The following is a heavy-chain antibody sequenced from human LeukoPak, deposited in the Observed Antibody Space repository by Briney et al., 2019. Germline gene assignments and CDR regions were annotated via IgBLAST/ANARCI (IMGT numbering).Heavy chain of an antibody. CDR3: ARSSQRYSGSSFDY. Sequence: SEALSLTCSVSGGAISRYYWSWIRQPPGKGLEWIGYIYYSGSTNYNPSLKSRVTISVDTSKNQFSLKLSSVTAADTAVYYCARSSQRYSGSSFDYWGQGTLVTVSS. CDR1: GGAISRYY. V-gene: IGHV4-59*01. J-gene: IGHJ4*02. D-gene: IGHD1-26*01. CDR2: IYYSGST.